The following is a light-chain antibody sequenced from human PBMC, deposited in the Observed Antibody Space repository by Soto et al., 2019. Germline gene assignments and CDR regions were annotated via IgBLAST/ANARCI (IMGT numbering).Light chain of an antibody. CDR1: QSVGSNY. CDR2: GAS. V-gene: IGKV3-20*01. J-gene: IGKJ1*01. CDR3: QQYGGSVQT. Sequence: EIVITQSPGTWSLSPGERATLSCRASQSVGSNYLAWYQQRPGQPPKLLIFGASDRAPDIPDRFSGSGSGTDFTLTISRLEPEDFAVYYCQQYGGSVQTFGQGTKVDI.